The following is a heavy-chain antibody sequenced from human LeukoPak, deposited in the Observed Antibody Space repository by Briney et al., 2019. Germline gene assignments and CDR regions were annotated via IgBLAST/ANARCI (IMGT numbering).Heavy chain of an antibody. V-gene: IGHV3-21*01. Sequence: GGSLRLSCAASGFTFSSYNMNWVRHAPGKGLEWVSSISSSSNFIYYADSVKGRFTISRDNAKNSLYLQMNSLRAEDTAVYYCAIVWDLRYLDYWGQGTLVTVSS. J-gene: IGHJ4*02. CDR2: ISSSSNFI. D-gene: IGHD3-16*02. CDR3: AIVWDLRYLDY. CDR1: GFTFSSYN.